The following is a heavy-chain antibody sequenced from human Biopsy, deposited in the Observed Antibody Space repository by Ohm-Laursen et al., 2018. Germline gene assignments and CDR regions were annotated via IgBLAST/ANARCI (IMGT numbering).Heavy chain of an antibody. CDR2: ISYSGST. J-gene: IGHJ4*02. V-gene: IGHV4-59*08. D-gene: IGHD3-16*01. CDR3: AKQWSYYESFTQHYRGDFDY. Sequence: SETLSLTWSVSGGSISSSYWSWIRQPPGKGLEWIGYISYSGSTSYNPSLKSRVTISADTSKNHLSLTRISLTAADTAVYFCAKQWSYYESFTQHYRGDFDYWGQGTLVIVSS. CDR1: GGSISSSY.